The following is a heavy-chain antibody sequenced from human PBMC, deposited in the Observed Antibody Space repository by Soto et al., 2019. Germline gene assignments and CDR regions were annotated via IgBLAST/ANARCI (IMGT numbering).Heavy chain of an antibody. D-gene: IGHD6-13*01. CDR1: GFTFSSYG. CDR2: IWYDGSNK. V-gene: IGHV3-33*01. Sequence: QVQLVESGGGVVQPGRSLRLSCAASGFTFSSYGMHWVRQAPGKGLEWVAVIWYDGSNKYYADSVKGRFTISRDNSKNTLYLQMNSLRAEDTAVYYCARGLAAAGTSNWFDPWGQGTLVTVSS. J-gene: IGHJ5*02. CDR3: ARGLAAAGTSNWFDP.